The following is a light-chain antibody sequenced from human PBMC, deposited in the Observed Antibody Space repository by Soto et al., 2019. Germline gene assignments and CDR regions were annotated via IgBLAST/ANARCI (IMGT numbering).Light chain of an antibody. CDR1: QSISSY. J-gene: IGKJ1*01. V-gene: IGKV1-39*01. CDR2: AAS. CDR3: QQSYSTLVA. Sequence: DIQMTHSPSSLSASVGDRVTITCRSSQSISSYLNWYQQKPGKAPKLLIYAASSLQSGVPSRFSGSGSGTDFTLTISSLQPEDFATYYCQQSYSTLVALGQGTKVDIK.